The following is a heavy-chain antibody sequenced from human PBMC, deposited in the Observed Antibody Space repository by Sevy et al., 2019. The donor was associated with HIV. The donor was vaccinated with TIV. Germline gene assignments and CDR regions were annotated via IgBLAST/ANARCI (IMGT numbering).Heavy chain of an antibody. CDR2: INQDGSEK. CDR1: GFTFSSYS. J-gene: IGHJ4*02. CDR3: ARSTTVTTKPYLFDY. D-gene: IGHD4-17*01. V-gene: IGHV3-7*03. Sequence: GGSLRLSCVASGFTFSSYSMSWVRQAPGKGLEWVANINQDGSEKYYVESVKGRFTISRDNAKNSMYLQMNSLRAEDAAVYYCARSTTVTTKPYLFDYWGQGTLVTVSS.